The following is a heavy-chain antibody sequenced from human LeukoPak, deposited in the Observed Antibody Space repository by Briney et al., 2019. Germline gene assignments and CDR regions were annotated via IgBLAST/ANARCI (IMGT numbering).Heavy chain of an antibody. CDR3: ARRGTGGRSFDI. J-gene: IGHJ3*02. V-gene: IGHV4-61*01. Sequence: SETLSLTCTVSGGSVSSGSYYWTWIRQPPGKGLEWIGYISYSGSTNFNPSLKSRVTISVDTSKNQFSLNLSSVTAADTAVYYCARRGTGGRSFDIWGQGTMVTVPS. CDR2: ISYSGST. D-gene: IGHD2-8*02. CDR1: GGSVSSGSYY.